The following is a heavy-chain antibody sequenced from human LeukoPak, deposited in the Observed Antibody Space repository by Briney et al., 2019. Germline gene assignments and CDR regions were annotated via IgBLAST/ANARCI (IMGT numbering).Heavy chain of an antibody. J-gene: IGHJ3*02. V-gene: IGHV5-51*01. CDR1: GYSFTSYW. Sequence: GESLKISYKGSGYSFTSYWIGWVRPMPGKGLEWMGIIYPGDSDTRYSPSFQGQVTISADKSISTAYLQWSSLKASDTAMYYCARQIHYYDSSGYYRPDAFDIWGQGTMVTVSS. CDR2: IYPGDSDT. CDR3: ARQIHYYDSSGYYRPDAFDI. D-gene: IGHD3-22*01.